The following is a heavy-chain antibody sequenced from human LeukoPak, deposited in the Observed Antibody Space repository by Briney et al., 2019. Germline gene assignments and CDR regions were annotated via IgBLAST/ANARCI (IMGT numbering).Heavy chain of an antibody. D-gene: IGHD6-19*01. CDR3: ARPAAVAGYYFDY. J-gene: IGHJ4*02. Sequence: GESLKISCKASGCTFTTYWIGWVRQMPGKGLEWMGVIYPGDSETRYSPSFQGQVTFSVDKSIDTAYSQWGSLKASDTAIYFCARPAAVAGYYFDYWGQGTLVTVSS. V-gene: IGHV5-51*01. CDR1: GCTFTTYW. CDR2: IYPGDSET.